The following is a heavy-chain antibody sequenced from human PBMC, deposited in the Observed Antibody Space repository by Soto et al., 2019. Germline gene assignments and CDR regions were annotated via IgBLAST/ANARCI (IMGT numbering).Heavy chain of an antibody. CDR3: ARRVRLEYYDFWSGSEDYMDV. CDR1: GYTFTSYD. Sequence: ASVKVSCKASGYTFTSYDINWVRQATGQGLEWMGWMNPNSGNTGYAQKFQGRVTMTRNTSISTAYMELSSLRSEDTAVYYCARRVRLEYYDFWSGSEDYMDVWGKGTTVTVSS. V-gene: IGHV1-8*01. J-gene: IGHJ6*03. D-gene: IGHD3-3*01. CDR2: MNPNSGNT.